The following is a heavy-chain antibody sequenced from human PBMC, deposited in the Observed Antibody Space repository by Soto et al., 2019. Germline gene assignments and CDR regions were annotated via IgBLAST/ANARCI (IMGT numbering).Heavy chain of an antibody. CDR3: VKCKQLLRYYFEI. CDR1: RFTFSNYL. D-gene: IGHD6-13*01. V-gene: IGHV3-64D*08. CDR2: ITSFGDNT. Sequence: PGGSVSLSCSASRFTFSNYLRHWVRQSPGRSLEYVSGITSFGDNTCHADYVKYRFTIFRDNSDDTLYLQISSLRVEETAKYYCVKCKQLLRYYFEIGGPGTLVTVSS. J-gene: IGHJ4*01.